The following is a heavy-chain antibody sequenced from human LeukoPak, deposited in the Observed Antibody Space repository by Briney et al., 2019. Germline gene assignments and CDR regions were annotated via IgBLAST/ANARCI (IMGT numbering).Heavy chain of an antibody. CDR3: AAGIGSRPEYFHY. J-gene: IGHJ1*01. CDR2: IVVGSGNT. V-gene: IGHV1-58*02. Sequence: SVKVSCKASGFTFTSSVMQWVRQARGERLEWIGCIVVGSGNTNYAQKFQERVTITRDKSTGAAYMELSSLRSEDTAVYYCAAGIGSRPEYFHYWGQGTLVTVSS. CDR1: GFTFTSSV. D-gene: IGHD1-26*01.